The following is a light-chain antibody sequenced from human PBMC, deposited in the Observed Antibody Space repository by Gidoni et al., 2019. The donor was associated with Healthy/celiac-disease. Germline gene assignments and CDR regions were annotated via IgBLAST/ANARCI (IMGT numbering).Light chain of an antibody. CDR3: SSYTSSSPPYV. V-gene: IGLV2-14*01. Sequence: QSALTQPASVSGPPGQSLTISCTGTSSDAGGYNYVSWYQQHPGKAPKLLIYEVSNRPSGVSNRFSGSKSGNTASLTISGLQAEDEADYYCSSYTSSSPPYVFGTGTKVTVL. J-gene: IGLJ1*01. CDR1: SSDAGGYNY. CDR2: EVS.